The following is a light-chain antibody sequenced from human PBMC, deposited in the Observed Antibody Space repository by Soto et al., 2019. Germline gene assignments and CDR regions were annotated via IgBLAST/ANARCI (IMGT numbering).Light chain of an antibody. J-gene: IGLJ2*01. CDR1: SSDIGSYNL. Sequence: QSALTQPVSVSGSPGQSITISCTGTSSDIGSYNLVSWYRHHPGKAPKLIIYEASKRPPGVSNRFSASTSGNTASLTISGLQAEDESDYYCCSYAGSNTVVFGGGTKLTVL. V-gene: IGLV2-23*01. CDR3: CSYAGSNTVV. CDR2: EAS.